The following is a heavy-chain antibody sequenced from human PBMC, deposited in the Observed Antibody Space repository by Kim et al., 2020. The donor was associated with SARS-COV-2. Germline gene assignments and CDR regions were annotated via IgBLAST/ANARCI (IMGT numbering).Heavy chain of an antibody. CDR1: GFTFSNAW. D-gene: IGHD1-1*01. J-gene: IGHJ4*02. Sequence: GGSLRLSCAASGFTFSNAWMSWVRQAPGKGLEWVGRVKSKTDGGTTSYAAPVKGRFAIFRDDSKNTLYVQLNSRKTEDTAVYFCTAGTGTTDFDYWGQRTLVTVSS. V-gene: IGHV3-15*01. CDR3: TAGTGTTDFDY. CDR2: VKSKTDGGTT.